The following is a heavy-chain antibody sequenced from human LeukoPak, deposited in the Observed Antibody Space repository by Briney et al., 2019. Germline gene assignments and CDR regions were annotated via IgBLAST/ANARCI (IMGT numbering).Heavy chain of an antibody. CDR2: IKQDGSEK. J-gene: IGHJ4*02. Sequence: GGSLRLSCAASGFTFSSYWMSWVRQAPGKGLEWVANIKQDGSEKYYVDSVKGRFTISRDNAKNTLYLQMNSLRAEDTAVCYCARAKPKNMVRGLIMRRESRYYFDYWGQGTLVTVSS. CDR3: ARAKPKNMVRGLIMRRESRYYFDY. V-gene: IGHV3-7*03. D-gene: IGHD3-10*01. CDR1: GFTFSSYW.